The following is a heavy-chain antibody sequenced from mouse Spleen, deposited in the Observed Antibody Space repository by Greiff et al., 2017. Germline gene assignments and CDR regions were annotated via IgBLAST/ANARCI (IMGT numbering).Heavy chain of an antibody. CDR3: AALITTVVAGFDY. V-gene: IGHV1-81*01. D-gene: IGHD1-1*01. J-gene: IGHJ2*01. CDR2: IYPRSGNT. Sequence: VQLQESGAELARPGTSVKLSCKASGYPFTSYVISWVKQRTGQGLEWIGEIYPRSGNTYYNEKFKGKATLTADKSSSTAYMELRSLTSEDSAVYFCAALITTVVAGFDYWGQGTTLTVSS. CDR1: GYPFTSYV.